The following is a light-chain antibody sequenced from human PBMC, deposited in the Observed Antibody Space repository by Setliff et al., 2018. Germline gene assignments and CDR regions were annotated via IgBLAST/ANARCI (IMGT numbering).Light chain of an antibody. V-gene: IGLV2-14*01. CDR1: SSDVGVYNS. CDR2: EVS. Sequence: QSALTQPASVSGSPGQSITISCTGTSSDVGVYNSVSWYQQHPGKAPKLMIYEVSNRPSGISSRFSGSKSGNTASLTISGLQAEDEADYYCSSHTTSSTWVFGGGTKVTGL. CDR3: SSHTTSSTWV. J-gene: IGLJ3*02.